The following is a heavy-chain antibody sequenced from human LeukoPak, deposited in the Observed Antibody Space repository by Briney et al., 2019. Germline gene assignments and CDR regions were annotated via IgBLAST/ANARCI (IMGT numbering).Heavy chain of an antibody. CDR3: AKPGGSSGWYVNWFDP. D-gene: IGHD6-19*01. J-gene: IGHJ5*02. Sequence: PGGSLRLSCAASGFSFSSYSMSWVRPAPGKGLTGVSGISGSGASTSYADSVKGRFTISRDNSKNTLYLQMNSLRAEDTAVYYCAKPGGSSGWYVNWFDPWGQGTLVTVSS. V-gene: IGHV3-23*01. CDR1: GFSFSSYS. CDR2: ISGSGAST.